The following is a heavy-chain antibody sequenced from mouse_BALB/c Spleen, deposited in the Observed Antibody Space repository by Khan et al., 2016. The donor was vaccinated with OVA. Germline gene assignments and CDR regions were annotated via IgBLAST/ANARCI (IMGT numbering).Heavy chain of an antibody. CDR1: GYTFSSYW. Sequence: QVQLKESGTDLMKPGASVNISCKATGYTFSSYWIEWVKQRPGHGLEWIGEILPGSVNTNYTEKFKGKATFTADTSSNTAYMQLSSLTSEDSAVYYCARYGNHWYFDVWGAGTTVTVSS. CDR3: ARYGNHWYFDV. D-gene: IGHD2-1*01. V-gene: IGHV1-9*01. J-gene: IGHJ1*01. CDR2: ILPGSVNT.